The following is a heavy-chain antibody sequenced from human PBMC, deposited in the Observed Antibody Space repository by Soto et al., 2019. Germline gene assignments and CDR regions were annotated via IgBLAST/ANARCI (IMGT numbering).Heavy chain of an antibody. CDR3: ARDRGNNWYLTHMDV. V-gene: IGHV3-33*01. Sequence: GGSLRLSCAASGFTFSSYGMHWVRQAPGKGLEWVAVIWYDGSNKYYADSVKGRFTISRDNSKNTLYLQMNSLRAEDTAVYYCARDRGNNWYLTHMDVWGQGTTVTVSS. D-gene: IGHD6-13*01. J-gene: IGHJ6*02. CDR1: GFTFSSYG. CDR2: IWYDGSNK.